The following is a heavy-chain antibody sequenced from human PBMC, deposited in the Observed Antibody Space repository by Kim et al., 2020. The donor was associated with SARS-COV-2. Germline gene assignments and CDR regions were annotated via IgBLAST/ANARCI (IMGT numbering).Heavy chain of an antibody. CDR1: GYTLTELS. CDR2: FDPEDGET. J-gene: IGHJ6*02. V-gene: IGHV1-24*01. D-gene: IGHD3-9*01. Sequence: ASVMVSCKVSGYTLTELSMHWVRQAPGKGLEWMGGFDPEDGETIYAQKFQGRVTMTEDTSTDTAYMELSSLRSEDTAVYYCATAPPVYDIYGSYYYYGMDVWGQGTTVTVSS. CDR3: ATAPPVYDIYGSYYYYGMDV.